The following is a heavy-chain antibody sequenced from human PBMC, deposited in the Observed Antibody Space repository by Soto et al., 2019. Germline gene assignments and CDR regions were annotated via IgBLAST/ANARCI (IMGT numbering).Heavy chain of an antibody. CDR3: AKDRQQLVRGWFDP. CDR2: ISGSGGST. V-gene: IGHV3-23*01. D-gene: IGHD6-13*01. Sequence: GGSVRLSCAASGFTFSSYAMHWVRQAPGKGLEWVSAISGSGGSTYYADSVKGRFTISRDNSKNTLYLQMNSLRAEDTAVYYCAKDRQQLVRGWFDPWGPGPLVTVS. J-gene: IGHJ5*02. CDR1: GFTFSSYA.